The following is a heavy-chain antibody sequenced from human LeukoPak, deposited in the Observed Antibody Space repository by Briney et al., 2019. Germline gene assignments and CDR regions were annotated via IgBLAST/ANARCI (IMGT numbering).Heavy chain of an antibody. CDR3: ARGDDYYDSSGYLLRDPDY. CDR1: GFTFSSYA. D-gene: IGHD3-22*01. J-gene: IGHJ4*02. Sequence: PGGSLRLSCAASGFTFSSYAMSWVRQAPGKGLEWVSAISGSGGSTYYADSVKGRFTISRDNAKNSLYLQMNSLRAEDTAVYYCARGDDYYDSSGYLLRDPDYWGQGTLVTVSS. CDR2: ISGSGGST. V-gene: IGHV3-23*01.